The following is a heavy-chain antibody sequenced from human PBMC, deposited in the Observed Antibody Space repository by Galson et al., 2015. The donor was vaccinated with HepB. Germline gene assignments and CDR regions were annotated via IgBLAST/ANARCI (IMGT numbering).Heavy chain of an antibody. CDR3: ARRGRYCSSTSCYYGGWFDP. J-gene: IGHJ5*02. CDR2: INHSGST. D-gene: IGHD2-2*01. V-gene: IGHV4-34*01. CDR1: GGSFSGYY. Sequence: SETLSLTCAVYGGSFSGYYWSWIRQPPGKGLEWIGEINHSGSTNYNPSLKSRVTISVDTSKNQFSLKLSSVTAADTAVYYCARRGRYCSSTSCYYGGWFDPWGQGTLVTVSS.